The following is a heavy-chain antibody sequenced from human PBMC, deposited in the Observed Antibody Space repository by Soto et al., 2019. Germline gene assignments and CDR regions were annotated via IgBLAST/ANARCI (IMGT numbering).Heavy chain of an antibody. CDR1: GGSISSYY. J-gene: IGHJ5*02. Sequence: PSETLSLTCTVSGGSISSYYWSWIRQPPGKGLEWIGYIYYSGSTNYNPSLKSRVTISVDTSKNQFSLKLSSVTAADTAVYYCARGLWGYCSGGSCYSASLHNWFDPWGQGTLVTVSS. CDR2: IYYSGST. CDR3: ARGLWGYCSGGSCYSASLHNWFDP. V-gene: IGHV4-59*12. D-gene: IGHD2-15*01.